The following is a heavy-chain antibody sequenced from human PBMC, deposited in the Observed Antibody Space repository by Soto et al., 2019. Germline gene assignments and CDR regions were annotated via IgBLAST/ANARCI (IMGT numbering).Heavy chain of an antibody. CDR1: GGSISSYY. CDR2: IYTSGST. D-gene: IGHD2-2*01. V-gene: IGHV4-4*07. J-gene: IGHJ4*02. CDR3: ARARFCTSTSCYHYFDL. Sequence: SETLSLTCTVSGGSISSYYWSWIRQPAGKGLEWIGRIYTSGSTNCNPSLKSRVTMSVDTSKNQFSLKLSSVTAADTAVYYCARARFCTSTSCYHYFDLWGQGTLVTVSS.